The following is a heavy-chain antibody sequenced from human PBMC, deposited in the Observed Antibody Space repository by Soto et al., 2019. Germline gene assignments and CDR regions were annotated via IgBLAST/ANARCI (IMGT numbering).Heavy chain of an antibody. CDR2: IYYSGST. D-gene: IGHD3-22*01. J-gene: IGHJ4*02. CDR3: ARGGYYDSSGYPTPQSLDY. CDR1: GGSISSGGYS. Sequence: TLSLTCTFSGGSISSGGYSWSWIRQHPGKGLEWIGYIYYSGSTYYTPSLKSRVTISVDTSKNQFSLKLSSVTAADTAVYYCARGGYYDSSGYPTPQSLDYWGQGTLVTVS. V-gene: IGHV4-31*03.